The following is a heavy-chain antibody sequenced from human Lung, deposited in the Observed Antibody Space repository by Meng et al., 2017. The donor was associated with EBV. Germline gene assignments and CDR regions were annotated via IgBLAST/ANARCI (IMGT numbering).Heavy chain of an antibody. CDR1: GFTFRNAW. CDR3: TRWSYGGTAY. V-gene: IGHV3-15*01. D-gene: IGHD4-23*01. CDR2: IKSKTDGGTT. J-gene: IGHJ4*02. Sequence: EVQLVESGGGLIKPGGSLRLSCAASGFTFRNAWMSGVRQAPGKGLEWVGRIKSKTDGGTTDYAAPVKGRFTISRDDSKNTLYLQMNSLKTEDTAVYYCTRWSYGGTAYWGQGTLVTVDS.